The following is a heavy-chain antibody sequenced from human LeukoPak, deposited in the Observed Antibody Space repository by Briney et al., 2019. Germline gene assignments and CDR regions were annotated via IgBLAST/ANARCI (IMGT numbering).Heavy chain of an antibody. V-gene: IGHV4-31*03. CDR2: IYYSGST. CDR3: ARDSSGCLDY. Sequence: SETLSLTCTVSGGYISSGGYYWSWIRQHPGKGLEWIGYIYYSGSTYYNPSLKSRVTISVDTSKNQFSLKLSSVTAADTAVYYCARDSSGCLDYWGQGTLVTVSS. D-gene: IGHD6-19*01. CDR1: GGYISSGGYY. J-gene: IGHJ4*02.